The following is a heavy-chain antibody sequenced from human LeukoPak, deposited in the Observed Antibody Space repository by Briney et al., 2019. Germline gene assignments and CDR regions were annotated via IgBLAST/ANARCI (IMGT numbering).Heavy chain of an antibody. CDR2: ISYDGSNK. V-gene: IGHV3-30*04. Sequence: GGSLRLSCAASGFTFSSYAMHWVRQAPGKGLEWVAVISYDGSNKYYADSVKGRFTISRDNSKNALYLQMNSLRAEDTAVYYCARDLVAVADYWGQGTLVTVSS. CDR1: GFTFSSYA. D-gene: IGHD6-19*01. J-gene: IGHJ4*02. CDR3: ARDLVAVADY.